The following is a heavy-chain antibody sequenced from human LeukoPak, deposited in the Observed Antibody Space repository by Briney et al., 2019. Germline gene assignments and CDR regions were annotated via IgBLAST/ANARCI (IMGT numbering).Heavy chain of an antibody. Sequence: GRSLRLSCAASGFTFSSYGMHWVRQAPGKGLEWVAVISYDGSNKYYADSVKGRFTISRDNSKNTLYLQMNSLRAEDTAVYYFARDRLVWKIIAVAGGPPDYWGQGTLVTVSS. V-gene: IGHV3-30*03. J-gene: IGHJ4*02. CDR2: ISYDGSNK. CDR3: ARDRLVWKIIAVAGGPPDY. CDR1: GFTFSSYG. D-gene: IGHD6-19*01.